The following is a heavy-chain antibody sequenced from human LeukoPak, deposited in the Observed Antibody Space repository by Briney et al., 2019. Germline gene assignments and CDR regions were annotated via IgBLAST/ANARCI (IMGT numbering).Heavy chain of an antibody. J-gene: IGHJ4*02. D-gene: IGHD3-22*01. Sequence: ASVKVSCKASGYTFTSYDINWVRQATGQGLGWMGWMNPNSGNTGYAQKLQGRVTITRNTSISTAYMELRSLEYEDTAVYYCARGTHDSSGYYHDYWGQGTLVTVSS. CDR3: ARGTHDSSGYYHDY. CDR1: GYTFTSYD. V-gene: IGHV1-8*03. CDR2: MNPNSGNT.